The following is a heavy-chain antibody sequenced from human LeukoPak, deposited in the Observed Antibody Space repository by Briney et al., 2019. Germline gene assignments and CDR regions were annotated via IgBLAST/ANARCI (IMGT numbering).Heavy chain of an antibody. Sequence: SVKVSCKASGGTFSSYAISWVRQAPGQGLEWMGGIIPIFGTANYAQKFQGRVTITADESTSTAYMELSSLRSEGTAVYYCAQGEVPDYFDYWGQGTLVTVSS. CDR1: GGTFSSYA. CDR3: AQGEVPDYFDY. J-gene: IGHJ4*02. V-gene: IGHV1-69*01. CDR2: IIPIFGTA. D-gene: IGHD3-16*01.